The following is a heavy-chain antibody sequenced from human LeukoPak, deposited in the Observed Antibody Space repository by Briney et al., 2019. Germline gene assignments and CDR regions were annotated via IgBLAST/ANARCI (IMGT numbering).Heavy chain of an antibody. CDR1: GFTFSSHA. D-gene: IGHD2-15*01. V-gene: IGHV3-30*04. J-gene: IGHJ6*03. Sequence: GGSLRLSCSASGFTFSSHAMQWVRQAPGKGLDWVAVISFDGSTKYYANSVKGRFTISRDNSNNTLYLQMNSLRPEDTAVYYCAREGVDCSGNTCLFFGKTNYYYYYMDVWGKGTTVTVSS. CDR3: AREGVDCSGNTCLFFGKTNYYYYYMDV. CDR2: ISFDGSTK.